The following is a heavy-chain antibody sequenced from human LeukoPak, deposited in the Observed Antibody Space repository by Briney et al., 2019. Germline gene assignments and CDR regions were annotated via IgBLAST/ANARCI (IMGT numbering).Heavy chain of an antibody. Sequence: GGSLRLSCSASGITLSSYSMSWVRQAPGKGLGWVSSISSSSSYIYYADSVKGRFTISRDNAKNSLYLQMNSLRAEDTAVYYCARVRVRSSSRDWFDPWGQGTLVTVSS. J-gene: IGHJ5*02. V-gene: IGHV3-21*01. D-gene: IGHD6-13*01. CDR2: ISSSSSYI. CDR3: ARVRVRSSSRDWFDP. CDR1: GITLSSYS.